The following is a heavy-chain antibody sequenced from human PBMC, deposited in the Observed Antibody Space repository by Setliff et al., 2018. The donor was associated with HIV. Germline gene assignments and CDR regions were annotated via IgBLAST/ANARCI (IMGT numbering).Heavy chain of an antibody. CDR1: GFTFSSYA. V-gene: IGHV3-30*01. Sequence: GGSLRLSCAASGFTFSSYAMHWVRQAPGKGLEWVAVISYDGSNKYYADSVKGRFTISRDNSKNTLYLQMNSLRAEDTAVYYCARDRLEWLAPDGFDIWGLGTMVTVSS. CDR2: ISYDGSNK. CDR3: ARDRLEWLAPDGFDI. D-gene: IGHD3-3*01. J-gene: IGHJ3*02.